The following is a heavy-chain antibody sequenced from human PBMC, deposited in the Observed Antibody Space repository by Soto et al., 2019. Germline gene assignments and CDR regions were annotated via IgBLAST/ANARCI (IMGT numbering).Heavy chain of an antibody. D-gene: IGHD2-21*02. J-gene: IGHJ6*02. V-gene: IGHV1-24*01. CDR2: FDPEDGET. CDR3: ATIGCGGDCPNYRYGMDV. Sequence: ASVKVYCKVSGYTLTELSMHWVRQAPGKGLEWMGGFDPEDGETIYAQKFQGRVTMTEDTSTDTAYMELSSLRSEDTAVYYCATIGCGGDCPNYRYGMDVWGQGTTVTVSS. CDR1: GYTLTELS.